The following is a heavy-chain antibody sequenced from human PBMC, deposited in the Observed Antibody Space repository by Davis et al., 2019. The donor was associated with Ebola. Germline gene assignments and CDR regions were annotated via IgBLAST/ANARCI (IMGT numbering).Heavy chain of an antibody. CDR3: ARVRGGYYSDY. D-gene: IGHD3-22*01. CDR1: GFTFSSYG. Sequence: GESLKISCATSGFTFSSYGMHWVRQAPGKGLEYVSAISSNGGSTYYADSVKGRFTISRDNAKNSLYLQMNSLRDEDTAVYYCARVRGGYYSDYWGQGTLVTVSS. CDR2: ISSNGGST. V-gene: IGHV3-64*04. J-gene: IGHJ4*02.